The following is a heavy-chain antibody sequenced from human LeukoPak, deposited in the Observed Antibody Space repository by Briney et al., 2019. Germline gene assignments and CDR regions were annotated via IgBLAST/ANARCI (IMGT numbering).Heavy chain of an antibody. Sequence: ASVKVSCKASGYTFTSYDINWVRQATGQGLEWMGWMNPNSGNTGYAQEFQGRVTMTRNTSISTAYMELSSLRSEDTAVYYCARAGCSGGSCYSTPFDYRGQGTLVTVSS. CDR2: MNPNSGNT. CDR3: ARAGCSGGSCYSTPFDY. J-gene: IGHJ4*02. CDR1: GYTFTSYD. V-gene: IGHV1-8*01. D-gene: IGHD2-15*01.